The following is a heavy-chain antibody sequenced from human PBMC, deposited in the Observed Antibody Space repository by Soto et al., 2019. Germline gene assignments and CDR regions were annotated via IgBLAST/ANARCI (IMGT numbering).Heavy chain of an antibody. CDR2: IKHDGSEK. CDR3: ARDYDNGAYASYADF. J-gene: IGHJ4*02. V-gene: IGHV3-7*03. Sequence: GGSLRLSCAASGFTFRNYWMSWVRQAPGKGLEWVADIKHDGSEKYYVDSVKGRFTISRDNAKNSLYLQMNSLRAEDTAVYYCARDYDNGAYASYADFWGQGTLVTVSS. D-gene: IGHD3-16*01. CDR1: GFTFRNYW.